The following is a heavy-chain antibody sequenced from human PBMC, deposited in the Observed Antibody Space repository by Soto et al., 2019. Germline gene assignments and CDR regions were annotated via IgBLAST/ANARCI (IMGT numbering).Heavy chain of an antibody. D-gene: IGHD3-3*01. J-gene: IGHJ4*02. CDR3: AHRVLRTVFGLVTTTAIYFDF. CDR1: GFSLTTSGVG. V-gene: IGHV2-5*02. Sequence: QITLNESGPTVVRPTETLTLTCRFSGFSLTTSGVGVGWIRQSPGKAPEWLALFYWDDDKRYSASLQSRLTITKATSKNQVVLTVSDLDPTDTATYYCAHRVLRTVFGLVTTTAIYFDFWGQGTPVAVSS. CDR2: FYWDDDK.